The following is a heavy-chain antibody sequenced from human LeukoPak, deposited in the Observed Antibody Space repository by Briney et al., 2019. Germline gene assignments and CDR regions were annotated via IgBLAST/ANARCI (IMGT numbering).Heavy chain of an antibody. CDR1: GGTFSSYA. Sequence: VASVKVSCKASGGTFSSYAISWVRQAPGQGLEWMGRIIPILGIANYAQKLQGRVTMTTDKSTATAYMELRSLRSDDTAVYYCARHDYDSSGVFPHSFDYWGQGTLVTVSS. V-gene: IGHV1-69*04. CDR2: IIPILGIA. CDR3: ARHDYDSSGVFPHSFDY. D-gene: IGHD3-22*01. J-gene: IGHJ4*02.